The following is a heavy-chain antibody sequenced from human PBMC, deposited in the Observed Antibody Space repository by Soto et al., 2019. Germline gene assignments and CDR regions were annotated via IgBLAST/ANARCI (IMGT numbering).Heavy chain of an antibody. V-gene: IGHV1-2*02. CDR1: GYSFTGHY. J-gene: IGHJ6*04. Sequence: QVQHVQSGAEVKKPGDSVKVSCKASGYSFTGHYMHWVRRAPGQGLEWMGWVNLNTGGTDYAQEFQGRVTITTSSSICTVFLEVTRLKFDDTSIYCCARDPSSFLGRVDGMDVWGEGTEVTVSS. CDR3: ARDPSSFLGRVDGMDV. CDR2: VNLNTGGT.